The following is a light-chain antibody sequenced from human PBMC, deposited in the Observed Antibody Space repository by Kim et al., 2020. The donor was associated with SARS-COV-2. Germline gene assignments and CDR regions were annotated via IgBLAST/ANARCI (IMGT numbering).Light chain of an antibody. Sequence: PGERATLSCRASQSVSSNYLAWYQQKPGQAPRLLIYGASSRATGISDRFSGSGSGTDFTLTISRLEAEDFAVYYCQQYESSPITFGPGTKVD. CDR3: QQYESSPIT. CDR1: QSVSSNY. V-gene: IGKV3-20*01. CDR2: GAS. J-gene: IGKJ3*01.